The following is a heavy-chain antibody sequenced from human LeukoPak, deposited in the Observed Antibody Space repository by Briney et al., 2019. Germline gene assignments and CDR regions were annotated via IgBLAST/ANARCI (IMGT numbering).Heavy chain of an antibody. V-gene: IGHV4-4*02. CDR3: ARGGSSSWRPFDF. D-gene: IGHD6-13*01. CDR2: IFHRGST. Sequence: PSETLSLTCAVSGDSISSSNWWNWVRQPPGKGLEWIGEIFHRGSTNYNPSLKSRVTISVDKSKTRFSLRLSSVTAADTAVYYCARGGSSSWRPFDFWDQGTLVTVSS. CDR1: GDSISSSNW. J-gene: IGHJ4*02.